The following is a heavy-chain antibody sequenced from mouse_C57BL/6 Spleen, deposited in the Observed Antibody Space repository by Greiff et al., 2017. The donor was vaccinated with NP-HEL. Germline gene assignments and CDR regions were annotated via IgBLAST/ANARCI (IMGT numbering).Heavy chain of an antibody. CDR2: IWWDDDK. J-gene: IGHJ3*01. D-gene: IGHD2-4*01. Sequence: ESGPGILQPSQTLSLTCSFSGFSLSTFGMGVGWIRQPSGKGLEWLAHIWWDDDKYYNPALKSRLTISKDTSKNQVFLKIANVDTADTATYYCARIDYDYDGVWFAYWGQGTLVTVSA. CDR1: GFSLSTFGMG. V-gene: IGHV8-8*01. CDR3: ARIDYDYDGVWFAY.